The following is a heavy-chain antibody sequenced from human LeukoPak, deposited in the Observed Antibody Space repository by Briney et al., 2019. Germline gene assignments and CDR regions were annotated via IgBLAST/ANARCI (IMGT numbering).Heavy chain of an antibody. D-gene: IGHD2-8*02. J-gene: IGHJ4*02. Sequence: SETLYLTCTVSGGSISSFYWSWIRQPPGKGLEWIAYISDIGSINYNPSLKSRVTISLDTSENQLSLKLRSVTAADTAVYYCAGHHPRNTVDFWGQGTLATVSS. CDR3: AGHHPRNTVDF. CDR2: ISDIGSI. CDR1: GGSISSFY. V-gene: IGHV4-59*08.